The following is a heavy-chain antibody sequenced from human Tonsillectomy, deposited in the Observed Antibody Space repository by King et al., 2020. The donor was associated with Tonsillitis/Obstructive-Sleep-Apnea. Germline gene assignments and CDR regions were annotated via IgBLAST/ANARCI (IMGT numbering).Heavy chain of an antibody. D-gene: IGHD2-15*01. J-gene: IGHJ4*02. CDR2: SSAGNGST. CDR1: GYTFTSHS. Sequence: QLVQSWAEVRTPGASVKVSCKASGYTFTSHSIHWVRQAPGQGLEWMGWSSAGNGSTSYSQWFQGRVTITRDTSASTAYMELSSLDSEDTAVYYCARELSRGGNFDYWGQGTLVTVSS. V-gene: IGHV1-3*01. CDR3: ARELSRGGNFDY.